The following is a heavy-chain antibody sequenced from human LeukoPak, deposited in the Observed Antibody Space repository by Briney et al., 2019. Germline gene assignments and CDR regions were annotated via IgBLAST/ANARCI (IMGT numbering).Heavy chain of an antibody. CDR2: IYYSGST. CDR3: AREYSSSDADAFDI. V-gene: IGHV4-59*01. CDR1: GGSISSYY. D-gene: IGHD6-6*01. Sequence: SETLSLTCTVSGGSISSYYWSWIRQPPGKGLEWIGYIYYSGSTNYNPSLKSRVTISVDTSKNQFSLKLSSVTAADTAVYYCAREYSSSDADAFDIWGQGTMVTVSS. J-gene: IGHJ3*02.